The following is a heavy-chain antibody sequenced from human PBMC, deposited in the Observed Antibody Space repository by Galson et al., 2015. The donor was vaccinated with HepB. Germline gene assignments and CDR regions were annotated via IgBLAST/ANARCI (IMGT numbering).Heavy chain of an antibody. CDR3: ARDLGYCSSTSCYNWFDP. D-gene: IGHD2-2*01. CDR2: MNPNSGNT. CDR1: GYTFTSYD. V-gene: IGHV1-8*01. J-gene: IGHJ5*02. Sequence: SVKVSCKASGYTFTSYDINWVRQATGQGLEWMGWMNPNSGNTGYAQKFQGRVTMTRNTSISTAYMELSSLRSEDTAVYYCARDLGYCSSTSCYNWFDPWGQGTLVTVSS.